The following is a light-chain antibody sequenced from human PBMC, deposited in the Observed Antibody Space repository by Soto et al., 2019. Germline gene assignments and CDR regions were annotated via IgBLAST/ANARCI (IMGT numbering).Light chain of an antibody. CDR2: AAS. CDR1: QGISSY. Sequence: IQLTQSPSSLSASVGDRVTITCRVSQGISSYLNWYQQKPGKAPNLLIYAASNLQTGVPSRFSGSGSGTDFTLTISSLQPEDFATYYCLHDHNYPRTFGQGTKVDIK. J-gene: IGKJ1*01. CDR3: LHDHNYPRT. V-gene: IGKV1-6*01.